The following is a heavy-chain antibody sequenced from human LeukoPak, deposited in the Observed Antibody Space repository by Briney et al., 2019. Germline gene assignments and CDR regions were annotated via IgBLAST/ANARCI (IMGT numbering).Heavy chain of an antibody. J-gene: IGHJ4*02. Sequence: GGSLTLSCIAYGFTFGDYSMSWFRPAPAKGLEWVSSITSSSSYIYYADFVKGRFTLSRRHAKNPLYLQLDSLRAEDTAVYYCVRLYDDYTNGHFDSWGQGTLVTVSS. V-gene: IGHV3-21*01. D-gene: IGHD4-11*01. CDR3: VRLYDDYTNGHFDS. CDR1: GFTFGDYS. CDR2: ITSSSSYI.